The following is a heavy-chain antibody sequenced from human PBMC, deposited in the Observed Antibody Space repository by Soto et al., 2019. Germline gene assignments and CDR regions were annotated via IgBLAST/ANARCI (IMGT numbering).Heavy chain of an antibody. CDR1: GGSFSGYY. CDR3: GRTRYDFWSGYYYGMDV. Sequence: SETLSLTCAVYGGSFSGYYWSWIRQPPGKGLEWIGEINHSGSTNYNPSLKSRVTISVDTSKNQFSLKLSSVTAADTAVYYCGRTRYDFWSGYYYGMDVWGQGTTVTVSS. V-gene: IGHV4-34*01. J-gene: IGHJ6*02. CDR2: INHSGST. D-gene: IGHD3-3*01.